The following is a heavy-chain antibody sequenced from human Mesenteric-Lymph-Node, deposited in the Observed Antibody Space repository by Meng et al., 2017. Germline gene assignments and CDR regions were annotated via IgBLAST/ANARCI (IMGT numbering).Heavy chain of an antibody. CDR2: IFPGDSDT. V-gene: IGHV5-51*01. J-gene: IGHJ5*02. CDR1: GYSFTSYW. D-gene: IGHD1-14*01. CDR3: ARSGTIGTRSLGRFDP. Sequence: GESLKISCKGSGYSFTSYWIGWVRQMPGKGLEWMGIIFPGDSDTRYSPSFQGQVTISADKSINTAYLQWSSLKASDTAMYYCARSGTIGTRSLGRFDPWGQGTLVTVSS.